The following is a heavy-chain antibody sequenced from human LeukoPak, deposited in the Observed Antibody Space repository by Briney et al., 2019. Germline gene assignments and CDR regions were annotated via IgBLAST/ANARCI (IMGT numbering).Heavy chain of an antibody. CDR2: ISSSGGST. CDR1: GFTFSAYV. D-gene: IGHD6-13*01. CDR3: AKEKGFSSPYYYCYMDV. J-gene: IGHJ6*03. Sequence: GGSLRLSCAASGFTFSAYVMTWVRQAPGKGLEWVSAISSSGGSTYYADSVKGRFTISRDNSKNTLYLQMNSLRAEDTALYYCAKEKGFSSPYYYCYMDVWGKGTTVTVSS. V-gene: IGHV3-23*01.